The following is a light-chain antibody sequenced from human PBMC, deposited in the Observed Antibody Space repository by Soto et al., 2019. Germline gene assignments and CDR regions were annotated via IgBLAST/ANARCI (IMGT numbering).Light chain of an antibody. Sequence: QSALTQPASVSGSPGQSITISCTGTTSDVGGYNYVSWHQQHPGKAPKLMIYDVINRPLGVSNRFSGSKSDNTASLTISGLQAEDEADYYCTSYTSSGTHVFGSGTKLTV. CDR3: TSYTSSGTHV. CDR1: TSDVGGYNY. J-gene: IGLJ1*01. CDR2: DVI. V-gene: IGLV2-14*01.